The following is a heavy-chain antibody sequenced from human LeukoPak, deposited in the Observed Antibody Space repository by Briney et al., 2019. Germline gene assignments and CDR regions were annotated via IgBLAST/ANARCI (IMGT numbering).Heavy chain of an antibody. CDR1: GFTFNSDG. J-gene: IGHJ4*02. V-gene: IGHV3-30*02. Sequence: GWSLRLSCAASGFTFNSDGMHWVRQAPGKGLEWVAFIRYDGSNKYYADSLKGRFTISRDNSKNTLYLQMNSLRAEDTAVYYCAKIAAARFYFDYWGQGTLVTVSS. D-gene: IGHD6-13*01. CDR3: AKIAAARFYFDY. CDR2: IRYDGSNK.